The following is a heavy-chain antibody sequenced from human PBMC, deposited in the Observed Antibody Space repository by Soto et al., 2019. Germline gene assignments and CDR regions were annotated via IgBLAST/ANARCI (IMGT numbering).Heavy chain of an antibody. J-gene: IGHJ3*02. V-gene: IGHV3-21*01. Sequence: EVELVESGGGLVKPGGSLRPSCLASRFRFSDYTMTWVRQAPGKGLEWVSSISIISTYIYYGDSVKGRFTISRDNAKNSLYLQMNSLRVEDTAVYYCARRGSEVTTGGGALDMWGQGTMVTVSS. D-gene: IGHD4-17*01. CDR2: ISIISTYI. CDR1: RFRFSDYT. CDR3: ARRGSEVTTGGGALDM.